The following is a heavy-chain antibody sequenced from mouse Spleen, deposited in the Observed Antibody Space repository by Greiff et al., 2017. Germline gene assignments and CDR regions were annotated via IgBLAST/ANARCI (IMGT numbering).Heavy chain of an antibody. CDR2: IDPATGGT. Sequence: VQLQQSGAELVRPGASVTLSCKASDYTFTDYEMHWVKQTPVHGLEWIAAIDPATGGTAYNQKFKGKAILTADKSSSTAYMELRSLTSEDSAVYYCTRKGDAYYSNYYGMDYWGQGTSVTVSS. CDR1: DYTFTDYE. D-gene: IGHD2-5*01. J-gene: IGHJ4*01. CDR3: TRKGDAYYSNYYGMDY. V-gene: IGHV1-15*01.